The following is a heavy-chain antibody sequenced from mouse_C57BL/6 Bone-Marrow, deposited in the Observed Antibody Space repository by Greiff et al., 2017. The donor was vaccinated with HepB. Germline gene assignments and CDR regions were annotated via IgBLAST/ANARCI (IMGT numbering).Heavy chain of an antibody. V-gene: IGHV1-81*01. J-gene: IGHJ1*03. CDR1: GYTFTSYG. CDR3: ARCDDGYYVGFDV. D-gene: IGHD2-3*01. Sequence: VQLQQSGAELARPGASVKLSCKASGYTFTSYGISWVKQRTGQGLEWIGEIYPRSGNTYYNEKFKGKATLTADKSSSTAYMELRSLTSEDSAVYFCARCDDGYYVGFDVWGTGTTVTVSS. CDR2: IYPRSGNT.